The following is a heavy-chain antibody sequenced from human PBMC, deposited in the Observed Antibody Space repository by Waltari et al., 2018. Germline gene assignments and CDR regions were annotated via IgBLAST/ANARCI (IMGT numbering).Heavy chain of an antibody. CDR1: GGSFASYG. CDR3: AGGYYESSGFSFYYFYHMDV. CDR2: IIPAVGTR. V-gene: IGHV1-69*14. J-gene: IGHJ6*03. Sequence: QVQLVQSGAAVKQPGSSVTVSCKASGGSFASYGISWVRQAPGHGIEWLGGIIPAVGTRNSAQKLQGRVTINADKSTSTAYMHLTSLRSEDAAVYYCAGGYYESSGFSFYYFYHMDVWGKGTTVTVSS. D-gene: IGHD3-22*01.